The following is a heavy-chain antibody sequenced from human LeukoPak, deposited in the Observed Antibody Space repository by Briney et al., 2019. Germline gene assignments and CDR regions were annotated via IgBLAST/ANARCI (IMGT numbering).Heavy chain of an antibody. J-gene: IGHJ4*02. CDR2: ISTYNGYS. CDR1: GYTFTSSG. V-gene: IGHV1-18*01. Sequence: ASVKVSCKTSGYTFTSSGITWVRQAPGQGLEWMGWISTYNGYSKYAQNLQGRVTMTADTSTSTAYMELSSLRSDDTAVYYCAKNSSGGYSDYWGQGTLVTVSS. D-gene: IGHD6-19*01. CDR3: AKNSSGGYSDY.